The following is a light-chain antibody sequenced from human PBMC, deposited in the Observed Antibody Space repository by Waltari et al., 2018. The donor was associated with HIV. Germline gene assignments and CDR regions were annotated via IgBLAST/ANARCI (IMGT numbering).Light chain of an antibody. CDR3: QQYGGSPRT. V-gene: IGKV3-20*01. CDR1: QFFDGYY. Sequence: EIVLTQSPGTLSLSPGERATLSCRASQFFDGYYLAWYQQKPGQAPRLLIYGASNRATGIPDRFRGSWSGTDFTLTISRLEPEDFAVYYCQQYGGSPRTFGQGTRVEIK. CDR2: GAS. J-gene: IGKJ1*01.